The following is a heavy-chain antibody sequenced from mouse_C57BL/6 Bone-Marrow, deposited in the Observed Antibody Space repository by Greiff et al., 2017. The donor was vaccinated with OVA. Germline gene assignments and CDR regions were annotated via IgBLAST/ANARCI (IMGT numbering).Heavy chain of an antibody. Sequence: VQLVESGPGLVAPSQSLSITCTVSGFSLTSYAISWVRQPPGKGLEWLGVIWTGGGTNYNSALKSRLSISKDNSKSQVFLKMNSLQTDDTARYYCARTRITTVVATDWYFDVWGTGTTVTVSS. V-gene: IGHV2-9-1*01. CDR3: ARTRITTVVATDWYFDV. D-gene: IGHD1-1*01. CDR1: GFSLTSYA. J-gene: IGHJ1*03. CDR2: IWTGGGT.